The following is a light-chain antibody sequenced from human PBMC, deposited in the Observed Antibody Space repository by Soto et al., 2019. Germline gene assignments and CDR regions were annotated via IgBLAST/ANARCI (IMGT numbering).Light chain of an antibody. J-gene: IGKJ1*01. CDR1: QSISNY. CDR3: QQRYITPWT. Sequence: DIQLTQSTYSLSASVGDRVTITCRASQSISNYVNWYQQKPGKAPKHLIYASSTLQSGVPSRFSSSGSETDFALTIISLQPEDCGTYYFQQRYITPWTFGHRKKVKIK. V-gene: IGKV1-39*01. CDR2: ASS.